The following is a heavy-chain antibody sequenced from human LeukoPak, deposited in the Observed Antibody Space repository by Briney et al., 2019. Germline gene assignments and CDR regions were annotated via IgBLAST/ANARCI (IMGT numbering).Heavy chain of an antibody. CDR2: VNYSGST. D-gene: IGHD2-15*01. V-gene: IGHV4-61*01. J-gene: IGHJ4*02. Sequence: PSETLSLTCTVSGGSFSNDNHCWSWIRQPPGTGLEWIGYVNYSGSTKYNPSLKSRVSISADTSRSQVSLKLSSVTAADTAVYYCARDRGGFTYGEYYFDYWGQGSLVTVSS. CDR1: GGSFSNDNHC. CDR3: ARDRGGFTYGEYYFDY.